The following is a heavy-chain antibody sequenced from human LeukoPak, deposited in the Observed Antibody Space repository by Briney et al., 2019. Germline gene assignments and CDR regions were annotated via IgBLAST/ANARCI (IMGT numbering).Heavy chain of an antibody. V-gene: IGHV3-64D*09. CDR3: VRGYSFGPYGMDV. D-gene: IGHD2-15*01. CDR1: GFPFSSYA. CDR2: ISDSGGST. Sequence: GGSLRLSCSASGFPFSSYAMHWVRQAPGKGLEYVSAISDSGGSTYYADSVKGRFTISRDNSKNTLYLQMSSLRAEGTAVYFCVRGYSFGPYGMDVWGQGTTVTVSS. J-gene: IGHJ6*02.